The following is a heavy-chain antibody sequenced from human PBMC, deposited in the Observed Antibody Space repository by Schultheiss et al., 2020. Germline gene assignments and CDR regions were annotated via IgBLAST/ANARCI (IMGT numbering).Heavy chain of an antibody. CDR1: GGSTSSGGYY. CDR3: ARGHESPSGCSGGSCYLSFDP. J-gene: IGHJ5*02. Sequence: SETLPLTCTVSGGSTSSGGYYWSWIRQHPGKGLEWIGYIYYSGSTYYNPSLKSRVTISVDTSKNQFSLKLSSVTAADTAVYYCARGHESPSGCSGGSCYLSFDPWGQGTLVTVSS. CDR2: IYYSGST. D-gene: IGHD2-15*01. V-gene: IGHV4-61*08.